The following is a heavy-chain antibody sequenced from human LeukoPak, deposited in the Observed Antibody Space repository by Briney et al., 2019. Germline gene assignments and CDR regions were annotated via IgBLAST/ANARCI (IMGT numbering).Heavy chain of an antibody. CDR2: INHSGST. D-gene: IGHD2-21*01. V-gene: IGHV4-34*01. Sequence: PSETLSLTCAVYGGSFSGYYWSWIRQPPGKGLEWIGEINHSGSTNYNPSLKSRVTISVDTSKNQFSLKLSSVTAADTAVYYCARSLVVVIGSTRFDPWGQGTLVTVSS. CDR3: ARSLVVVIGSTRFDP. J-gene: IGHJ5*02. CDR1: GGSFSGYY.